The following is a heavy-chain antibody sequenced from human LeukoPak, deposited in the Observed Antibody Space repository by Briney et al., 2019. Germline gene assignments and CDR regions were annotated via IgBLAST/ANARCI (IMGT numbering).Heavy chain of an antibody. Sequence: GGSLRLSCAASGFTFSSYAMHWVRQAPGKGLEWVAVISYDGSNKYYADSVKGRFTISRDNSKNTLYLQMNSLRAEDTAVYYCARDRTPCQLFLYVVVPAAIPVWGQGTLVTVSS. CDR1: GFTFSSYA. CDR2: ISYDGSNK. V-gene: IGHV3-30-3*01. CDR3: ARDRTPCQLFLYVVVPAAIPV. D-gene: IGHD2-2*01. J-gene: IGHJ4*02.